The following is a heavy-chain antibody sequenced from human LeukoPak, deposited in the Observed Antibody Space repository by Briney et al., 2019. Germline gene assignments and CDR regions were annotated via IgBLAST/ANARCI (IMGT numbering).Heavy chain of an antibody. V-gene: IGHV4-4*02. D-gene: IGHD1-26*01. CDR2: IYQSGST. CDR3: AREVGRGLFDY. CDR1: GGSINSSNW. J-gene: IGHJ4*02. Sequence: SGTLSLTCAVSGGSINSSNWWSWVRQPPGKGLEWIGEIYQSGSTKYNPSLKSRVTISVDKSKNQFSLKLSSVTAADTAVYYCAREVGRGLFDYWGQGTLVTVSS.